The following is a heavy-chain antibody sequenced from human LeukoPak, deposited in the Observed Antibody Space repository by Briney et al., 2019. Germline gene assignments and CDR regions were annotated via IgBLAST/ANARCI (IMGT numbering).Heavy chain of an antibody. CDR3: ARVYDSSGYYYFDY. V-gene: IGHV5-51*03. CDR1: GYSFTGYW. CDR2: IYPGGSDT. Sequence: GESLKISCQGPGYSFTGYWFGWVRQMPGKGLGWMGIIYPGGSDTRYSPSFQGQVAISADKSISTAYLQWSSLKASDTAMYYCARVYDSSGYYYFDYWGQGTLVTVSS. J-gene: IGHJ4*02. D-gene: IGHD3-22*01.